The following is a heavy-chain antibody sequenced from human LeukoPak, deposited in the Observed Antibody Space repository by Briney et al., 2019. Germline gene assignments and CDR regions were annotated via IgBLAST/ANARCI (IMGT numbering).Heavy chain of an antibody. V-gene: IGHV4-34*01. CDR3: ARAGTGDRSAVFDY. CDR1: GGPFSGYY. J-gene: IGHJ4*02. CDR2: INHNGYT. D-gene: IGHD7-27*01. Sequence: SETLSLTCAVYGGPFSGYYWNWIPQPPGKGLESICEINHNGYTNYNPYLESRVTISVDTSKKQFSLKVYSLTAADTAVYFCARAGTGDRSAVFDYWGQEILVTVSS.